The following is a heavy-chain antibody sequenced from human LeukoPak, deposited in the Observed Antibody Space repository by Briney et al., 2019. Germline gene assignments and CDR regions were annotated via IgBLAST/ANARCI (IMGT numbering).Heavy chain of an antibody. D-gene: IGHD3-10*01. CDR1: GYTFTSYA. Sequence: ASVKVSCKASGYTFTSYAMHWVRQAPGQRLEWMGWINAGNGNTKYSQKFQGRVTMTEDTSTDTAYMELSSLRSEDTAVYYCATVGTSGDYSTYYMDVWGKGTTVTVSS. J-gene: IGHJ6*03. CDR3: ATVGTSGDYSTYYMDV. CDR2: INAGNGNT. V-gene: IGHV1-3*01.